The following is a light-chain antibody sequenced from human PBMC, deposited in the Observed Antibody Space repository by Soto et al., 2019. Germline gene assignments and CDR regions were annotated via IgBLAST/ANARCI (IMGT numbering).Light chain of an antibody. CDR1: QTVSSNY. J-gene: IGKJ5*01. Sequence: DIVLAQSPGTLSLSPGERDTLSCRASQTVSSNYLAWYQQKFGQAPRLLIYGASSRATGIPDRFSGSGPGTDFTLTISRLEPEDFAVYYCQQYGSSPQTFGQGTRLEIK. CDR3: QQYGSSPQT. CDR2: GAS. V-gene: IGKV3-20*01.